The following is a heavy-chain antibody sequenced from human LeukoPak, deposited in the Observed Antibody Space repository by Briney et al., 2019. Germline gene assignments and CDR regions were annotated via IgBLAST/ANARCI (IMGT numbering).Heavy chain of an antibody. V-gene: IGHV4-34*01. CDR1: GGSFSGYY. D-gene: IGHD3-22*01. J-gene: IGHJ4*02. CDR3: ARGYYDSSGYYFDY. CDR2: INHSGST. Sequence: SETLSLTCAVYGGSFSGYYWSWIRQPPGKGLEWIGEINHSGSTNYNPSLKSRVTISVDTSKNQFSLKLSSVTAADTAVYYCARGYYDSSGYYFDYWGQGTLVTVSS.